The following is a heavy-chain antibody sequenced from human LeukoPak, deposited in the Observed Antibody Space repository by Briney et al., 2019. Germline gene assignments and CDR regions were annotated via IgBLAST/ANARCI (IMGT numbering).Heavy chain of an antibody. V-gene: IGHV3-7*01. D-gene: IGHD3-10*01. CDR2: IKRDGTET. J-gene: IGHJ4*02. CDR1: ELTLSNYC. Sequence: GSLRLSCAASELTLSNYCMTWVRQGPGKGLEWVATIKRDGTETYYVDSVKGRFTISRDNAKNSLYLQMNSLRAEDTAVYYCARDTYYYGSGSYAFDYWGQGILVTVSS. CDR3: ARDTYYYGSGSYAFDY.